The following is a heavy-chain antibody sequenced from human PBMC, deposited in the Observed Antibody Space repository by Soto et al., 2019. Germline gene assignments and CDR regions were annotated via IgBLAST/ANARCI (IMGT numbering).Heavy chain of an antibody. J-gene: IGHJ6*02. V-gene: IGHV2-70*01. CDR2: IDWDGDK. Sequence: SGPTLVNPTQTLTLPCSCSGFSLTTSGMSVSWIRQPPGKALEWLAFIDWDGDKHYTTSLKTRLTLSRDTTKNQVVLTMTNMDPVDTATYYCARTLARSGYYGSFFYYGMDVWGQGTPVTVSS. D-gene: IGHD3-22*01. CDR3: ARTLARSGYYGSFFYYGMDV. CDR1: GFSLTTSGMS.